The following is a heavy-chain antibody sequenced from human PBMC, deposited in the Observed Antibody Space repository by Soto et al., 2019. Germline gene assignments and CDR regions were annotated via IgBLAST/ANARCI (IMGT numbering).Heavy chain of an antibody. CDR1: GFTFSSCT. Sequence: EVHLVESGGGLVKPGGSLRLSCAVSGFTFSSCTMNWVRQAPGKGLEWVSSISPSTSHIYYADSVKGRFTISRDNAKNSLFLQMDSMSAEDTAVYYCSVCSGGACHQNYGMDVWGQGTTVTVSS. D-gene: IGHD2-15*01. V-gene: IGHV3-21*01. CDR3: SVCSGGACHQNYGMDV. J-gene: IGHJ6*02. CDR2: ISPSTSHI.